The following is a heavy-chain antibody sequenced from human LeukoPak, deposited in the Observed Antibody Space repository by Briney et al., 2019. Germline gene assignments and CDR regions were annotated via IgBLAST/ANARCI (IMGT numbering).Heavy chain of an antibody. CDR2: INGSGSFT. D-gene: IGHD6-13*01. CDR1: GFTFSNYV. V-gene: IGHV3-23*05. Sequence: GGSLRLSCAASGFTFSNYVMGWVRQDPGKGLQWVSIINGSGSFTSYADSVKGRLTISRDNSKNTLYLQMNSLRAEDTAVYYCARAGKGDYWGQGTLVTVSS. J-gene: IGHJ4*02. CDR3: ARAGKGDY.